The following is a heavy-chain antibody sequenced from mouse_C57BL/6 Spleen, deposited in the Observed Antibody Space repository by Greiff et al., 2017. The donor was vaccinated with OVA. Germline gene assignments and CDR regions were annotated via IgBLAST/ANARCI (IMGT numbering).Heavy chain of an antibody. CDR1: GYAFSSYW. V-gene: IGHV1-80*01. J-gene: IGHJ2*01. CDR3: ARKGDYSNYYFDY. CDR2: IYPGDGDT. D-gene: IGHD2-5*01. Sequence: QVQLKESGAELVKPGASVKISCKASGYAFSSYWMNWVKQRPGKGLEWIGQIYPGDGDTNYNGKFKGKATLTAGKSSSTAYMQLSSLTSEDSAVYFCARKGDYSNYYFDYWGQGTTLTVSS.